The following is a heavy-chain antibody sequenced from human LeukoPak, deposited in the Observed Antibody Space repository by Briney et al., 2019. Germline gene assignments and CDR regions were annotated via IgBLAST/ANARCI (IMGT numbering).Heavy chain of an antibody. D-gene: IGHD3-16*01. J-gene: IGHJ4*02. CDR2: ISADGFRT. CDR3: ARDLGIPTSPFDY. V-gene: IGHV3-43*02. CDR1: GFTFDYYA. Sequence: PGGSLRFSCSVSGFTFDYYAMHWVRHAPGTGLEWVSLISADGFRTNYADSVKGRFTISRDNSKNSLFLQMNSLRSEDTAFYFCARDLGIPTSPFDYWGLGTLVTVSS.